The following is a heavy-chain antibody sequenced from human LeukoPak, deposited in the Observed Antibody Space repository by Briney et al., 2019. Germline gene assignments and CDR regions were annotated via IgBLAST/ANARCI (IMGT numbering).Heavy chain of an antibody. D-gene: IGHD4-17*01. Sequence: GGSLRLSCAASGFTFSSYGMHWVRQAPGKGLEWVANIKQDGSEKYYVDSVKGRFTISRDNAKNSLYLQMNSLRAEDTAVYYCAREEAYGDYDYRGQGTLVTVSS. V-gene: IGHV3-7*01. CDR2: IKQDGSEK. CDR1: GFTFSSYG. CDR3: AREEAYGDYDY. J-gene: IGHJ4*02.